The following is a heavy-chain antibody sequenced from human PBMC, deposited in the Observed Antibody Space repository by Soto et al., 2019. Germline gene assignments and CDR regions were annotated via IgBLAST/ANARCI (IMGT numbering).Heavy chain of an antibody. CDR3: AREARDTAMAHDAFDI. CDR2: IYYSGST. V-gene: IGHV4-59*01. CDR1: GGSISSYY. D-gene: IGHD5-18*01. J-gene: IGHJ3*02. Sequence: PSETLSLTCTVSGGSISSYYWSWIRQPPGKGLEWIRYIYYSGSTNYNPSLKSRVTISVDTSKNQFSLKLSSVTAADTAVYYCAREARDTAMAHDAFDIWGQGTMVTVSS.